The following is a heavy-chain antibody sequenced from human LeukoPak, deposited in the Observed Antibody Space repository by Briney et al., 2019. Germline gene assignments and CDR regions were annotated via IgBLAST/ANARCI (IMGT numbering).Heavy chain of an antibody. CDR3: ARGPLTYYDYVWGSYRYSWFDP. CDR2: INHSGST. CDR1: GGSISSSSYY. V-gene: IGHV4-39*07. D-gene: IGHD3-16*02. Sequence: SETLSLTCTVSGGSISSSSYYWGWIRQPPGKGLEWIEEINHSGSTNYNPSLKSRVTISVDTSKNQFSLKLSSVTAADTAVYYCARGPLTYYDYVWGSYRYSWFDPWGQGTLVTVSS. J-gene: IGHJ5*02.